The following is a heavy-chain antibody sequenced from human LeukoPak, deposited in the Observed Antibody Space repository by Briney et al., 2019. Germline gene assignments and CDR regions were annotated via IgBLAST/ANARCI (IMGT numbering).Heavy chain of an antibody. Sequence: GRSLRLSCAASGFTFRSYAMHWVRQAPGKGLEWVAVISHDESYKYYADSVKGRFTVSRDDSKNTAYLQMNSLRDEDTAVYYCARDPRYDVLTGYHYYFNHWGQGTLVTVSS. CDR3: ARDPRYDVLTGYHYYFNH. CDR2: ISHDESYK. CDR1: GFTFRSYA. D-gene: IGHD3-9*01. V-gene: IGHV3-30*03. J-gene: IGHJ4*02.